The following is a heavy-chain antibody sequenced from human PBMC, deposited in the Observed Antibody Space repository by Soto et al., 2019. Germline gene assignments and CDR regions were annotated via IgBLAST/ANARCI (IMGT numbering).Heavy chain of an antibody. CDR3: ARESEDLTSNFDY. CDR1: GFTFTRYS. V-gene: IGHV3-21*06. J-gene: IGHJ4*02. Sequence: LRLSCAASGFTFTRYSMNWVRQAPGKGLEWVSSISGTTNYIYYGDSMKGRFTISRDNAKNSLYLEMNSLRAEDTAVYYCARESEDLTSNFDYWGQGTLVTVSS. CDR2: ISGTTNYI.